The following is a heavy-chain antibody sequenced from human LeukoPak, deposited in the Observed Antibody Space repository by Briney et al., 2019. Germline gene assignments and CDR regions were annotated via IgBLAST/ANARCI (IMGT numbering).Heavy chain of an antibody. V-gene: IGHV1-18*01. CDR2: ISAYNGNT. CDR3: ARDPVLWFGESYYYGLDV. Sequence: GASVKVSCKASGYTFTSYGISWVRQAPGQGLEWMGWISAYNGNTNYAQKLQGRVTITTDTSTSTAYMELRSLRSDDTAVYYCARDPVLWFGESYYYGLDVWGQGTTVTVSS. D-gene: IGHD3-10*01. J-gene: IGHJ6*02. CDR1: GYTFTSYG.